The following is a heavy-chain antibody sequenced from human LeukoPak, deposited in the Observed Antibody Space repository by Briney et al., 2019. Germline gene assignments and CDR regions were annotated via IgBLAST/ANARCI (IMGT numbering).Heavy chain of an antibody. V-gene: IGHV3-74*01. CDR3: ARGADSGYSSDN. D-gene: IGHD3-9*01. Sequence: GGSLRLSCVASGFTFSSNGMHWVRQAPGKGLVWVSRINSDGRSTNYADSVKGRFTISRDNAKNTLYLQMNSLRAEDAAVYYCARGADSGYSSDNWGQGTLVSVSS. J-gene: IGHJ4*02. CDR1: GFTFSSNG. CDR2: INSDGRST.